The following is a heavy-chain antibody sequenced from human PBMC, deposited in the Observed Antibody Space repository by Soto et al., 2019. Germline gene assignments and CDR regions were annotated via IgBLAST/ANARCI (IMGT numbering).Heavy chain of an antibody. CDR2: FSLSRTT. CDR1: GASITGSFF. J-gene: IGHJ4*02. Sequence: SETLSLTCTVSGASITGSFFRSWIRQPAGKGLEWIGRFSLSRTTNYNPSLRSRVTMTADVSKNQFSLRLTSVTGADTALYYSRRGKTPPGAPALYYFDTRGQGALGNVSS. D-gene: IGHD2-8*02. CDR3: RRGKTPPGAPALYYFDT. V-gene: IGHV4-4*07.